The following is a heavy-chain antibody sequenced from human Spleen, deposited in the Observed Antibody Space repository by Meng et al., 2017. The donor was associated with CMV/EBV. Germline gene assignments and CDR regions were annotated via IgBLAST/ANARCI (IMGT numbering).Heavy chain of an antibody. CDR2: IRNDESDK. CDR1: GFTFSSCG. Sequence: QVLLVESWGDVVQPGGSLLLSCAQSGFTFSSCGMHRVRKAPGKGPELWAFIRNDESDKYYGDSVKGRFTISRDTSKNTVDLQMNSLRTEDTAVYYCAKDDPVFHYWGQGTLVTVSS. V-gene: IGHV3-30*02. CDR3: AKDDPVFHY. J-gene: IGHJ4*02.